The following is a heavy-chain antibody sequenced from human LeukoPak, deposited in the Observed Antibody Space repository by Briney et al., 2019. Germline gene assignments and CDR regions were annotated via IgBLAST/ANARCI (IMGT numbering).Heavy chain of an antibody. CDR3: AKVATGDYYYGMDV. CDR2: ISYDGSNK. Sequence: GGSLRLSCAASGFTFSSYAMHWVRQAPGKGLEWVAVISYDGSNKYYADSVKGRFTISRDNSKNTLYLQMNSLRAEDTAVYYCAKVATGDYYYGMDVWGQGTTVTVSS. V-gene: IGHV3-30-3*01. J-gene: IGHJ6*02. CDR1: GFTFSSYA. D-gene: IGHD7-27*01.